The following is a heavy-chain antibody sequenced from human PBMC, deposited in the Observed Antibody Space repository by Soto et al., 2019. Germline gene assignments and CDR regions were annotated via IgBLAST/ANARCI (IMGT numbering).Heavy chain of an antibody. Sequence: QVQLVQSGAEVKEPGASLTVSCRASGDRFTDYYMHWVRQAPGQGLEWMGWINPNSGVTKYAQKFQGWVTMTRDTSIRTVYMQLSRLGFDDTAIYYCARESGGATATLDYYYFYMDVWGTGTTVTVSS. CDR2: INPNSGVT. CDR3: ARESGGATATLDYYYFYMDV. CDR1: GDRFTDYY. D-gene: IGHD1-26*01. V-gene: IGHV1-2*04. J-gene: IGHJ6*03.